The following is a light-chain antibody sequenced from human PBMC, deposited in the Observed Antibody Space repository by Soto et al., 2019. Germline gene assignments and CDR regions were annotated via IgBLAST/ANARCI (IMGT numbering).Light chain of an antibody. CDR3: QQYDNLLFT. CDR1: QDISNY. J-gene: IGKJ3*01. Sequence: DIQMTQSPSSLSASVGDRVTITCQASQDISNYLNWYQQKPGKAPKLLIYDASNLETGVPSRFSGSGSWTDFTFTISCLQPEDIATYYCQQYDNLLFTFGPGTKVYIK. CDR2: DAS. V-gene: IGKV1-33*01.